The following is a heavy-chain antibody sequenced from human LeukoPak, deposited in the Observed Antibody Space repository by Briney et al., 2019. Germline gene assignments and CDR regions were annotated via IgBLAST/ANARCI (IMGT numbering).Heavy chain of an antibody. Sequence: ASVKVSCKASGYTFTGYYMHWVRQAPGQGLEWMGWINPNSGDTNYAQKFQGRVTMTRDTSISTAYMELSRLRSDDTAVYYCAREVCDYSNRNLVDYWGQGTLVTVSS. V-gene: IGHV1-2*02. CDR2: INPNSGDT. CDR3: AREVCDYSNRNLVDY. D-gene: IGHD4-11*01. CDR1: GYTFTGYY. J-gene: IGHJ4*02.